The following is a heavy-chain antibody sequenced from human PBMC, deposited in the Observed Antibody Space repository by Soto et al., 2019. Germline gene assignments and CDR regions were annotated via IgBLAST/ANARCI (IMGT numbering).Heavy chain of an antibody. CDR2: ISSSSSYI. CDR1: GFTFSSYS. D-gene: IGHD4-17*01. Sequence: EVQLVESGGGLVKPGGSLRLSCAASGFTFSSYSMNWVRQAPGKGLEWVSSISSSSSYIYYADSVKGRFTISRDNAKNALYLQMNSLRAEETAVYYCARDDGNYYYGMDVWGQGTTGTVSS. CDR3: ARDDGNYYYGMDV. J-gene: IGHJ6*02. V-gene: IGHV3-21*01.